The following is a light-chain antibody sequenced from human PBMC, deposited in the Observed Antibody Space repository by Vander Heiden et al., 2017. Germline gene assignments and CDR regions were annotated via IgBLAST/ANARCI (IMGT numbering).Light chain of an antibody. CDR3: AAWDDSLSGVV. J-gene: IGLJ2*01. Sequence: SLLTQPPSTSGTPGQRVTISCSGSSSNIGSNYVYWYQQLPGTAPKLLIYRNNQRPSGVPDRFSGSKSGTSASLAISGLRSEDEADYYCAAWDDSLSGVVFGGGTKLTVL. V-gene: IGLV1-47*01. CDR2: RNN. CDR1: SSNIGSNY.